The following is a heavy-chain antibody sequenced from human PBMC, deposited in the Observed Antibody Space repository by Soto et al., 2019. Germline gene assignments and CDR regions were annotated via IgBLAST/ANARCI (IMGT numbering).Heavy chain of an antibody. V-gene: IGHV4-39*01. J-gene: IGHJ4*02. CDR2: IDYIGNT. Sequence: QVQLQESGPGLVSPWGTLSLTCTVSGASISSSGYYWGWIRQAPGKGLEWIGSIDYIGNTYYNPSLKSRVTFSVDTSKNQISLQLNSVTAADTAVHYCVRGGLRYQQSSYYFDVWGQGPLVTVSS. CDR3: VRGGLRYQQSSYYFDV. D-gene: IGHD3-16*01. CDR1: GASISSSGYY.